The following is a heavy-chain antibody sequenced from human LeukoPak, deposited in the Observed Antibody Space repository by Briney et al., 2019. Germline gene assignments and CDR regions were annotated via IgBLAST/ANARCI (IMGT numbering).Heavy chain of an antibody. Sequence: SVRVSCMASGYTFTIYGISWVRQAPGQGLEWMGWISAYNGKTNYAQKLQGRVTMTTDTSTSTAYMELRSLRSDDTAVYYCARDRDYSRWYFDLWGRGTLVTVSS. D-gene: IGHD2-15*01. V-gene: IGHV1-18*01. CDR3: ARDRDYSRWYFDL. CDR2: ISAYNGKT. CDR1: GYTFTIYG. J-gene: IGHJ2*01.